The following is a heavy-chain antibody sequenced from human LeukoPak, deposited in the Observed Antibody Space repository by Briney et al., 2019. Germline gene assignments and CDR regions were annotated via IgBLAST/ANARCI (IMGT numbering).Heavy chain of an antibody. CDR2: MSGSAGDT. V-gene: IGHV3-23*01. D-gene: IGHD6-6*01. CDR3: ARVEKYSSSFPLYYYYGMDV. CDR1: GFTISSYA. Sequence: GGSLRLSCAVSGFTISSYAMSWVRQAPGKGLEWVSAMSGSAGDTYYADSVRGRITISRDNSKNTLYLQMNSLRAEDTAVYYCARVEKYSSSFPLYYYYGMDVWGQGTTVTVSS. J-gene: IGHJ6*02.